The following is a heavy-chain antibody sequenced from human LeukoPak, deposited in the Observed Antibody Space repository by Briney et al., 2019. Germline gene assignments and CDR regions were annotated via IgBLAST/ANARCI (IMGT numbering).Heavy chain of an antibody. D-gene: IGHD2-21*01. CDR1: GTSFISYW. CDR3: ARVDYYSSHAFDI. V-gene: IGHV5-51*01. J-gene: IGHJ3*02. Sequence: GESLKISCKGSGTSFISYWIAWVRKMPGKGLEGIGIIYHSETTSYNPSLKRRVTLSLDRSTNHFSLKLRSVTAADTALYYCARVDYYSSHAFDIWGHGTMVTVSS. CDR2: IYHSETT.